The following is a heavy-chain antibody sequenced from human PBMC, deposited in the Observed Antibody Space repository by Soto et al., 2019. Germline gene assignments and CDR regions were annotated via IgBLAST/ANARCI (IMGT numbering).Heavy chain of an antibody. CDR1: GGPISSGGYY. CDR2: IYSSGRT. Sequence: LTCTVSGGPISSGGYYWSWIRQHPGKGLEWIGYIYSSGRTYYTPSLKSRVTISVDTSKNQFSLKLSAVTAADTAVYYCAREPHVNAYYYGMDVWGQGTTVNVSS. CDR3: AREPHVNAYYYGMDV. J-gene: IGHJ6*01. V-gene: IGHV4-31*03.